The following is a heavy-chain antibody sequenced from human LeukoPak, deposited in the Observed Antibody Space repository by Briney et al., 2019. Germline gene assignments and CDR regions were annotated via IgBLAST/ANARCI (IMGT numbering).Heavy chain of an antibody. CDR1: GFTFTTYW. D-gene: IGHD6-19*01. V-gene: IGHV3-74*01. CDR3: ARDVEASGWYTKAIDY. Sequence: QAGGSLRLSCAASGFTFTTYWMHWVRQAPGKGLVWXSHXNSDGSITSYADSVKGRFTISRDNAKNTLYLQMNSLRAEDTAVYYCARDVEASGWYTKAIDYWGQGTLVTVSS. J-gene: IGHJ4*02. CDR2: XNSDGSIT.